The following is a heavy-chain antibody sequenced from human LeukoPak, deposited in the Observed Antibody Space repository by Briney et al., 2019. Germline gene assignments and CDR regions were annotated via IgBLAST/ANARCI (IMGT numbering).Heavy chain of an antibody. CDR3: TSQAGYSSSWET. J-gene: IGHJ5*02. V-gene: IGHV3-73*01. D-gene: IGHD6-13*01. CDR2: MRSRANNYAT. CDR1: GFAFSGSA. Sequence: PGGSLRLSCAASGFAFSGSAMHWVRQAPGKGLEWIGRMRSRANNYATGYAASVYGRFTISRDDSNNTRYLEMNYLKIEDTAVYYCTSQAGYSSSWETWGQGTLVTVSS.